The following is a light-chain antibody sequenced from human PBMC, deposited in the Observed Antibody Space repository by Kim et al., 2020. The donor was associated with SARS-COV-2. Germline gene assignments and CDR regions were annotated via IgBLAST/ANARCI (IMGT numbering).Light chain of an antibody. CDR2: QDS. V-gene: IGLV3-1*01. Sequence: SYELTQPPSVSVSPGQTASITCSGDKLGDKYACWYQQKPGQSPVLVIYQDSKRPSGIPERFSGSNSGHTATLTISGTQAMDEADYYCQAWDSSTVGFGGGTKLTVL. CDR1: KLGDKY. J-gene: IGLJ2*01. CDR3: QAWDSSTVG.